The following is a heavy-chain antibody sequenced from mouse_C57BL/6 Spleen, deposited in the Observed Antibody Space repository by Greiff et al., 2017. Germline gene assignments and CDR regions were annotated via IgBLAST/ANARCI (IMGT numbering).Heavy chain of an antibody. CDR3: ASSSSYYFDY. Sequence: LHQSGAELVRPGSSVKLSCTDSYFAFMASAMHWVKQRPGHGLEWIGSFTIYSDATEYSENFKGKATLTATTSSSTAYLELSSLTSEDSAVYYCASSSSYYFDYWGQGTTLTVSS. CDR1: YFAFMASA. V-gene: IGHV1-49*01. J-gene: IGHJ2*01. CDR2: FTIYSDAT. D-gene: IGHD1-1*01.